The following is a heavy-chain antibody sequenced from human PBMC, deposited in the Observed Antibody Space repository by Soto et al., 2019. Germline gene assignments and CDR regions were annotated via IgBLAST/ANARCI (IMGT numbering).Heavy chain of an antibody. Sequence: QVQLVQSGAEVKKPGASVKVSCKAFGYTFTIYYIHWVRQAPGQGLVWMGVINTSGGSPTYAQKFQDRVTMTRDTSTSTVYMELSSLRSEDTAVYYCARGGRHSDYYYYYGMDVWGQGTTVTVSS. CDR1: GYTFTIYY. D-gene: IGHD6-25*01. J-gene: IGHJ6*02. V-gene: IGHV1-46*01. CDR2: INTSGGSP. CDR3: ARGGRHSDYYYYYGMDV.